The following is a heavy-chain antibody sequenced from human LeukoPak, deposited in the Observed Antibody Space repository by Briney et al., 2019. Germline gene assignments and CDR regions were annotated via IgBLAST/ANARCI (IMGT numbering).Heavy chain of an antibody. D-gene: IGHD5-18*01. Sequence: PSETLSLTCAVYGGSFSGYYWSWTRQPPGKGLEWIGEINHSGGTNYNPSLKSRVTISVDTSKNQFSLKLSSVTAADTAVYYCARARGYSYGVFDYWGQGTLVTVSS. CDR1: GGSFSGYY. J-gene: IGHJ4*02. CDR2: INHSGGT. V-gene: IGHV4-34*01. CDR3: ARARGYSYGVFDY.